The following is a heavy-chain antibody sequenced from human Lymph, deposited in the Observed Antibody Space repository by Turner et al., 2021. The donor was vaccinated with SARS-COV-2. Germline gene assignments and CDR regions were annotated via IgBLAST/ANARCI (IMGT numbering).Heavy chain of an antibody. J-gene: IGHJ4*02. CDR3: ARLPIARGYSGYDFYYFDY. D-gene: IGHD5-12*01. CDR1: GYSFPTYW. Sequence: EVQLVQSGAEVKKPGASLKISCKGSGYSFPTYWIGWVRQMPWKGLEWMGIIYPCDSDTRYSPSFQGQVTISSDKSISTAYLQWSSLKSSDTAMYYCARLPIARGYSGYDFYYFDYWGQGTLVTVSS. V-gene: IGHV5-51*01. CDR2: IYPCDSDT.